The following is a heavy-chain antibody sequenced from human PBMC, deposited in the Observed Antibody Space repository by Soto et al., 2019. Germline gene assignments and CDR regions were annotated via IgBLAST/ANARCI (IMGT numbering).Heavy chain of an antibody. CDR3: ATQRDYGDYGALDY. J-gene: IGHJ4*02. V-gene: IGHV1-2*04. CDR1: GYTFTGYY. CDR2: INPNSGGT. D-gene: IGHD4-17*01. Sequence: ASVEGLCKASGYTFTGYYMHWVRQAPGQGLEWMGWINPNSGGTKYAQKFQGWVTMTRDTSISTAYMELSRLRSDDTAVYYCATQRDYGDYGALDYCGQRTLVTVSS.